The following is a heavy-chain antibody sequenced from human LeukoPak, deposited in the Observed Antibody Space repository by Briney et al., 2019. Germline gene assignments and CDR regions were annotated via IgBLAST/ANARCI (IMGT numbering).Heavy chain of an antibody. J-gene: IGHJ4*02. CDR3: AKSGRWQRTIYFFDY. CDR1: GFSFTNYG. V-gene: IGHV3-30*18. D-gene: IGHD1-14*01. CDR2: ISFDGGSM. Sequence: GGSLRLSCAASGFSFTNYGMHWVRQAPGKGLEWVAVISFDGGSMYYSDSVEGRFTISRDNSKNTLYLQINSLGAGDTAVYYCAKSGRWQRTIYFFDYWGQGTLVTVSS.